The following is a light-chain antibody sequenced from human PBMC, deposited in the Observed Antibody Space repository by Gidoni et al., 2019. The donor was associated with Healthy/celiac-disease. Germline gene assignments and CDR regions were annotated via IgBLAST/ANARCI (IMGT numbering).Light chain of an antibody. Sequence: QSALTQPAPVSGSPGQSITISCTGTSSDVGGYNYVSWYQQHPGKAPKLMIYDVSNRPSGVSTRFSGSKSGNTASLTISGLQAEDEADYYCSSYTSSSTPVVFGGGTKLTVL. CDR2: DVS. CDR1: SSDVGGYNY. CDR3: SSYTSSSTPVV. V-gene: IGLV2-14*01. J-gene: IGLJ2*01.